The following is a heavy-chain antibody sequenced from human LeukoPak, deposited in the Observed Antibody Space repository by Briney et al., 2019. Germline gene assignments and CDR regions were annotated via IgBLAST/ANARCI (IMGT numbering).Heavy chain of an antibody. CDR3: AVARQSSSWSLDYYYYGMDV. J-gene: IGHJ6*02. D-gene: IGHD6-13*01. Sequence: SETLSLTCTVFGGSISSYYWSWIRQPPGKGLEWIGYIYYSGSTNYNPSLKSRVTISVDTSKNQFSLKLSSVTAADTAVYYCAVARQSSSWSLDYYYYGMDVWGQGTTVTVSS. CDR2: IYYSGST. V-gene: IGHV4-59*01. CDR1: GGSISSYY.